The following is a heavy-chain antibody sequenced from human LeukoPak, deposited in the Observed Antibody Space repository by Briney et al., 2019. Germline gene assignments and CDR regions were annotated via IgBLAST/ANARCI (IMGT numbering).Heavy chain of an antibody. V-gene: IGHV3-66*01. CDR2: LYTGGDT. J-gene: IGHJ1*01. CDR1: GFTFTNFE. D-gene: IGHD2-15*01. Sequence: PGGSLRLSCAASGFTFTNFEMNWVRQAPGKGLEWVSILYTGGDTYYADSVKDRFTISRDNSKNTLYLQMSSLRAEDTAVYYCARDIGFCSGDSCYPKYFQHWGQGTLVTVSS. CDR3: ARDIGFCSGDSCYPKYFQH.